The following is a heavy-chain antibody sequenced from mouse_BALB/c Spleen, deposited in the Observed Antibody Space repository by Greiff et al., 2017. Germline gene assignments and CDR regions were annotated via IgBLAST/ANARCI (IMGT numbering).Heavy chain of an antibody. CDR2: ISSGGSYT. CDR3: ARQRMITACFAY. V-gene: IGHV5-6*01. Sequence: EVQGVESGGDLVKPGGSLKLSCAASGFTFSSYGMSWVRQTPDKRLEWVATISSGGSYTYYPDSVKGRFTISRDNAKNTLYLQMSSLKSEDTAMYYCARQRMITACFAYWGQGTLVTVSA. J-gene: IGHJ3*01. CDR1: GFTFSSYG. D-gene: IGHD2-4*01.